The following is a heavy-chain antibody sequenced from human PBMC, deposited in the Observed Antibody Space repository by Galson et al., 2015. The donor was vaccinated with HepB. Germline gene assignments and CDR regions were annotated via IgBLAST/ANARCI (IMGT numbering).Heavy chain of an antibody. CDR3: ARNSSFPTPRHNYYGMDV. D-gene: IGHD2-15*01. Sequence: SLRLSCAASGFTFSSYAMSWVRQAPGKGLEWVSVISGHGTANYAQKFQGRVTLTADESTNTAYMELSSLKSDDTAVYYCARNSSFPTPRHNYYGMDVWGQGTTVTVSS. CDR2: ISGHGTA. J-gene: IGHJ6*02. CDR1: GFTFSSYA. V-gene: IGHV3-23*01.